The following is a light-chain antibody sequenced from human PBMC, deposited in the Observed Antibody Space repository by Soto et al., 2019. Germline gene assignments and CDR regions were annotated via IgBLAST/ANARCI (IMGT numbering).Light chain of an antibody. J-gene: IGLJ1*01. Sequence: QSVLTHPPSASGSPEQSLTISCTVTSSDVGAYNYVSWYQQLPGKAPKLIIYEVSKRPSGVPDRFSGATSGNTGSLTVFGLQAEYESYYYCSSYASSYSFLYVFLPGSKVTVL. CDR3: SSYASSYSFLYV. V-gene: IGLV2-8*01. CDR1: SSDVGAYNY. CDR2: EVS.